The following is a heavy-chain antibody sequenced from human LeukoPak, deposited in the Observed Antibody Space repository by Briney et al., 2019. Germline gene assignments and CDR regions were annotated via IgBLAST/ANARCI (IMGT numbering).Heavy chain of an antibody. V-gene: IGHV3-23*01. CDR2: ISGSGGST. J-gene: IGHJ4*02. D-gene: IGHD2-21*01. CDR3: AKVFPTTVVVIGDTFDY. CDR1: GFTFSSYA. Sequence: GGSLRLSCAASGFTFSSYAMSWVRQAPGKGLEWVSAISGSGGSTYYADSVKGRFTISRDNSKNTLYLQMNSLRAEDTAVYYCAKVFPTTVVVIGDTFDYWGQGTLVTVSS.